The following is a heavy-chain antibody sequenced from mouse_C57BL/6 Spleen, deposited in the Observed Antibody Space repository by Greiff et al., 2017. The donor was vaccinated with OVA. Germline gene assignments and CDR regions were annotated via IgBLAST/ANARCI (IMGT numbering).Heavy chain of an antibody. CDR2: INYDGSST. CDR3: ARLYDYDGGPFAY. CDR1: GFTFSDYY. Sequence: EVMLVESEGGLVQPGSSMKLSCTASGFTFSDYYMAWVRQVPEKGLEWVANINYDGSSTYYLDSLKSRFIISRDNAKNILYLQMSSLKSEDTATYYCARLYDYDGGPFAYWGQGTLVTVSA. V-gene: IGHV5-16*01. J-gene: IGHJ3*01. D-gene: IGHD2-4*01.